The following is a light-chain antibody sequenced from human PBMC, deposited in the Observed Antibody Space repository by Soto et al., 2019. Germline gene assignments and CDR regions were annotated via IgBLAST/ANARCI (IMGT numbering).Light chain of an antibody. Sequence: DIQMTQSPSTLPASVGDRVTITFRASQSISNWLACYQQKPGTAPKVLIYHASNLQSRVPSRFSGSGSGTEFTLTIVSLEPDDFATYYCQQDNSYSFGQGTKVESK. J-gene: IGKJ1*01. V-gene: IGKV1-5*01. CDR1: QSISNW. CDR2: HAS. CDR3: QQDNSYS.